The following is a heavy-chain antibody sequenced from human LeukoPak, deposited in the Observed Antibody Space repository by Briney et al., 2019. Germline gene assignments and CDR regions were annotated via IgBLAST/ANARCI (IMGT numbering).Heavy chain of an antibody. CDR2: IYPGDSDT. D-gene: IGHD6-19*01. V-gene: IGHV5-51*01. Sequence: GESLKISCKCSGYRFTSYWIGWVRQMPGKGLEWMGIIYPGDSDTRYSPSFQGQVTISADKSISTAYLQWSSLKASDTAMYYCARCGTYSSGLRPPHYYYMDVWGKGTTVTVSS. CDR3: ARCGTYSSGLRPPHYYYMDV. J-gene: IGHJ6*03. CDR1: GYRFTSYW.